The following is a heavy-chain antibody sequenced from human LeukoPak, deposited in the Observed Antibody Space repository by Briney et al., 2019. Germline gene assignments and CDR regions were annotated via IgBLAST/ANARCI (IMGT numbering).Heavy chain of an antibody. CDR3: ARSQIGGHVDY. D-gene: IGHD5-12*01. V-gene: IGHV3-30*04. CDR2: ISYDGSNK. CDR1: GFTFNSYA. Sequence: GGSLRLSCAASGFTFNSYAIHWVRQAPGKGLEWVAVISYDGSNKYYADSVKGRFTISRDNAKNSLYLQMNSLRAEDTAVYYCARSQIGGHVDYWGQGILVTVSS. J-gene: IGHJ4*02.